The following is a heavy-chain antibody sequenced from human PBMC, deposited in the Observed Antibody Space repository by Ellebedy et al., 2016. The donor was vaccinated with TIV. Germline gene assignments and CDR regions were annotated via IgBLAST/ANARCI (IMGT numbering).Heavy chain of an antibody. V-gene: IGHV1-69*06. D-gene: IGHD5-24*01. Sequence: SVKVSXXASGGTFSSYAISWVRQAPGQGLEWMGGIIPIFGTANYAQKFQGRVTITADKSTSTAYMELSSLRSEDTAVYYCASGDGYNLFDYWGQGTLVTVSS. CDR2: IIPIFGTA. CDR3: ASGDGYNLFDY. CDR1: GGTFSSYA. J-gene: IGHJ4*02.